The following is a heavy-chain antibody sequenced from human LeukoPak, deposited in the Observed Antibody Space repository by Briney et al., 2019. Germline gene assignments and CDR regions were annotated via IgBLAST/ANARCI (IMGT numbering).Heavy chain of an antibody. D-gene: IGHD1-14*01. CDR3: ARMTTGITRIY. J-gene: IGHJ4*02. CDR2: IYYSGTT. V-gene: IGHV4-39*07. Sequence: PSETLSLTCTVSARSISSISYLWGWIRQPPGRGREWIGNIYYSGTTYYNPSHKSRITLSIHTPKNQFSLTVSSVTAADTFSFYCARMTTGITRIYWGQGTLVTVSS. CDR1: ARSISSISYL.